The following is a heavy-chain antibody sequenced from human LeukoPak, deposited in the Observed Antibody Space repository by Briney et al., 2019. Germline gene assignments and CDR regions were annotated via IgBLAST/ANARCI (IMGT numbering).Heavy chain of an antibody. Sequence: GGSLRLSCAASGFTFSSYWMSWGRQAPGKGLEWVAIIKQDGNQKNYVDSVKGRFTISRDNAKNSLYLQMNSLRAEDTAVYYCVRGLVGYCSGGAWDGTCFDYWGQGTLVSVSS. CDR1: GFTFSSYW. CDR3: VRGLVGYCSGGAWDGTCFDY. D-gene: IGHD2-15*01. V-gene: IGHV3-7*03. J-gene: IGHJ4*02. CDR2: IKQDGNQK.